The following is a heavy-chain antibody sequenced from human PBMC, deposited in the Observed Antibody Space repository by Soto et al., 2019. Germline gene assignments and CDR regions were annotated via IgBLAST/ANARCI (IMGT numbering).Heavy chain of an antibody. J-gene: IGHJ6*02. CDR1: GDPISSSKW. CDR3: ARLNRDYYYYGMDV. V-gene: IGHV4-4*02. Sequence: SETLSLTCAVSGDPISSSKWWTWVRQTPGKGLEWIGKIDQNGITNYNPSLESRVTILKDNSENQLSLKLTSVTAVDSAVYYCARLNRDYYYYGMDVWGQGATVTVSS. CDR2: IDQNGIT.